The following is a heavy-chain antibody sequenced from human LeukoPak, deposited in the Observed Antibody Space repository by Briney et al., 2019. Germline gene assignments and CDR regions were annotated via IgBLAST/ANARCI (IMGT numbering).Heavy chain of an antibody. CDR3: ARIGSPMYYFDY. CDR1: GYTFTSYY. CDR2: INPSGGST. Sequence: GASVKVSCKASGYTFTSYYMHWVRQAPGQGLEWMGIINPSGGSTSYAQKFQGRVTMTRDMSTSTVYMELSSLRSEDTAVYYCARIGSPMYYFDYWGQGTLVTVSS. J-gene: IGHJ4*02. V-gene: IGHV1-46*01. D-gene: IGHD3-10*02.